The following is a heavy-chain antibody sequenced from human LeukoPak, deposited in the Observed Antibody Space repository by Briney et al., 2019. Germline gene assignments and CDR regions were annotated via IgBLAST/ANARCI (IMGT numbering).Heavy chain of an antibody. Sequence: GASVKVSCKASGGTFSSYAISWVRQAPGQGLEWMGGIIPIFGTANYAQKLQGRVTITADKSTSTAYMELSSLRSEDTAVYYCARDHRGYSGSQSGYEGDYWGQGTLVTVSS. CDR2: IIPIFGTA. J-gene: IGHJ4*02. CDR1: GGTFSSYA. V-gene: IGHV1-69*06. CDR3: ARDHRGYSGSQSGYEGDY. D-gene: IGHD1-26*01.